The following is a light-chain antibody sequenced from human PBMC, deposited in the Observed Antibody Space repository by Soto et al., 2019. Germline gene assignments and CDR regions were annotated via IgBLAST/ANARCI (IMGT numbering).Light chain of an antibody. J-gene: IGKJ1*01. CDR3: QQYNSHSPT. CDR1: QSISTW. Sequence: GDRVTITCRASQSISTWLAWYQQEPGKAPKLLIHKASSLQSGVPSRFSGSGSGTDFTLTISSLHPDDFATYYCQQYNSHSPTFGQGTRVEIK. V-gene: IGKV1-5*03. CDR2: KAS.